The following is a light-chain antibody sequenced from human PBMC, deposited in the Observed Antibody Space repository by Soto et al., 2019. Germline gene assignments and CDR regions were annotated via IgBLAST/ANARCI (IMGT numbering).Light chain of an antibody. CDR1: QSVSSS. CDR3: QQRSNWPPKCT. V-gene: IGKV3-11*01. Sequence: EIGLTQSPATLSLSPGERATLSFRASQSVSSSLAWYQQKPVQAPRLLIYDASNRATGIPARFSGSGSGTDFTLTISSLEPEDFAVYYCQQRSNWPPKCTFGQGTKLEIK. CDR2: DAS. J-gene: IGKJ2*02.